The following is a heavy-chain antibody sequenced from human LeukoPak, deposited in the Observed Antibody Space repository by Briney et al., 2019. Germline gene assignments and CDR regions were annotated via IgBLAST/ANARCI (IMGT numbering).Heavy chain of an antibody. V-gene: IGHV3-48*02. CDR1: GFTFSTYA. D-gene: IGHD6-19*01. CDR2: IYSNSDTI. J-gene: IGHJ3*02. CDR3: AREAVGDAFDI. Sequence: PGGSLRLSCAASGFTFSTYAMNWVRQAPGKGLEWVSWIYSNSDTIYYADSVKGRFALSRDNAQNSLYLQMTSLRDEDTAVYYCAREAVGDAFDIWGQGTMVTVSS.